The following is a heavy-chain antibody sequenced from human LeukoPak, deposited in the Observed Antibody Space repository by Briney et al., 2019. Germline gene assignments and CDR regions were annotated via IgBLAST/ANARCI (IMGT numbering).Heavy chain of an antibody. CDR1: GFTFSTYA. D-gene: IGHD4-11*01. Sequence: GGSLRLSCAASGFTFSTYAMSWVRQAPGKGLEWVSVIYSGGGTSYADSVKGRFTISRDNSKNTLYLQINSLRVEDTAVYFCARGPTFDCWGQGTLLTVSS. J-gene: IGHJ4*02. CDR3: ARGPTFDC. V-gene: IGHV3-53*01. CDR2: IYSGGGT.